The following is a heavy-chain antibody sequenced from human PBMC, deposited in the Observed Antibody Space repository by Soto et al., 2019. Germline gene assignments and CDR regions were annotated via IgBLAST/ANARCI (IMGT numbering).Heavy chain of an antibody. D-gene: IGHD3-3*01. CDR1: GGTFSSYA. V-gene: IGHV1-69*13. J-gene: IGHJ5*02. CDR2: IIPIFGTA. CDR3: ARAQRRSTIFGLVIMDNWFDT. Sequence: SVKVSCKASGGTFSSYAISWVRQAPGQGLEWMGGIIPIFGTANYAQKFQGRVTITADESTSTAYMELSSLRSEDTAVYYCARAQRRSTIFGLVIMDNWFDTWGQGTLVTVSP.